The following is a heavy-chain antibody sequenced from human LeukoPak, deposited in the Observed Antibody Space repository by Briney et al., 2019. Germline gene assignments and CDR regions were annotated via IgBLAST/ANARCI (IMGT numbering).Heavy chain of an antibody. J-gene: IGHJ3*02. D-gene: IGHD3-3*01. V-gene: IGHV1-69*01. Sequence: ASVKVSCKASGGTFSSYAISWVRQAPGQGLEWMGGIIPIFGTANYAQKFQGRVTITADESTSTAYMELSSLISEDTAVYYCARSAYYDFWSGYFDIWGQGTMVTVSS. CDR2: IIPIFGTA. CDR1: GGTFSSYA. CDR3: ARSAYYDFWSGYFDI.